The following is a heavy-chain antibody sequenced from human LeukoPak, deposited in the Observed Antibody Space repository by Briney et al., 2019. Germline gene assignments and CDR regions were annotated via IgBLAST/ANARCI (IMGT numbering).Heavy chain of an antibody. CDR1: GGSFSGYY. Sequence: SETLSLTCAVYGGSFSGYYWSWIRQPPGKGLEWIGEINHSGSTNYNPSLKSRVTISVDPSKNQFSLKLSSVTAADTAVYYCARGLPDGYLDYWGQGTLVTVSS. CDR2: INHSGST. CDR3: ARGLPDGYLDY. J-gene: IGHJ4*02. V-gene: IGHV4-34*01.